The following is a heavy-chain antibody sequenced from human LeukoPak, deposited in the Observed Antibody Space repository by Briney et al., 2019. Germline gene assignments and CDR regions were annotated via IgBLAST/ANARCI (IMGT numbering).Heavy chain of an antibody. J-gene: IGHJ4*02. CDR1: GYGFTSYW. Sequence: GESLKISCRGSGYGFTSYWIVWVRQMPGKGLEWMGIIRADSQITYSPSFQGQVTFSADRSKDTAYLRWSSLKASDTAMYYCARRGGTPFYDYWGQGTLVTVSP. CDR3: ARRGGTPFYDY. CDR2: IRADSQI. D-gene: IGHD1-14*01. V-gene: IGHV5-51*01.